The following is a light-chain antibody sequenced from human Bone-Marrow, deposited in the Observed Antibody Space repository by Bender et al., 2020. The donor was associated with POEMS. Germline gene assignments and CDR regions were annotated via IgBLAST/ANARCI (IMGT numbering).Light chain of an antibody. V-gene: IGLV3-1*01. J-gene: IGLJ2*01. CDR2: QVT. CDR1: DLGDKY. CDR3: QAWDTYSVI. Sequence: SYEVTQPPSVSVSPGQTASITCSGDDLGDKYVAWYHQKPGQSPVLVIYQVTKRPSGIPERFSGSNSGNTATLTISGTQAMDEADYYCQAWDTYSVIFGGGTKLTVL.